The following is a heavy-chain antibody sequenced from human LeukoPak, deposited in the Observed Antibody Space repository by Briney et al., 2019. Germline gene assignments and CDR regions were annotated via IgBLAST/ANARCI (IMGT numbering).Heavy chain of an antibody. D-gene: IGHD3-10*01. CDR3: AKDTKYYYGSGSQSNAFDI. J-gene: IGHJ3*02. V-gene: IGHV3-9*01. CDR2: ISWNSGSI. CDR1: GFTFDDYA. Sequence: PGRSLGLSCAASGFTFDDYAMHWVRQAPGKGLEWVSGISWNSGSIGYADSVKGRFTISRDNAKNSLYLQMNSLRAEDTALYYCAKDTKYYYGSGSQSNAFDIWGPGTMLTVSS.